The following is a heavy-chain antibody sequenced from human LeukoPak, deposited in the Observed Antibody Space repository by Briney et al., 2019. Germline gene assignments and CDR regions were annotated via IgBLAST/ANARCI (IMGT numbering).Heavy chain of an antibody. CDR3: ARHLAGRSFTFDY. CDR2: VCYSGTN. Sequence: SETLSLTCIVSGGSISPYYWSWLRHPPGKGLGWIGCVCYSGTNNYHPSLKSRVTISVDTSKNQFSLKLNSVTAADTAVYYCARHLAGRSFTFDYWGRGTLVTVSS. CDR1: GGSISPYY. D-gene: IGHD6-19*01. J-gene: IGHJ4*02. V-gene: IGHV4-59*01.